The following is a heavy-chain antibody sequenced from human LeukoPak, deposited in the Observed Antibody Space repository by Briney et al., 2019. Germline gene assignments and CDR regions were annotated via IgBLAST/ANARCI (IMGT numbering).Heavy chain of an antibody. CDR1: GFTFSDYY. Sequence: NPGGSLRLSCAASGFTFSDYYMSWIRQAPGKGLEWVSYISSSSSYTNYADSVKGRFTISRDNAKNSLYLQMNSLRAEDTAAYYCARLSGSYGAYYYYYYGMDVWGQGTTVTVSS. V-gene: IGHV3-11*03. D-gene: IGHD1-26*01. CDR2: ISSSSSYT. CDR3: ARLSGSYGAYYYYYYGMDV. J-gene: IGHJ6*02.